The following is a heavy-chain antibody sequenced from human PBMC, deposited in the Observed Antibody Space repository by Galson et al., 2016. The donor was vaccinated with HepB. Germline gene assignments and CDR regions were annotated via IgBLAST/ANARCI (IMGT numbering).Heavy chain of an antibody. CDR1: GFSLSTRGMA. J-gene: IGHJ2*01. Sequence: PALVKPTQTLTLTCTFSGFSLSTRGMAVGWIRQPPGKALQWLALFYWDDDERYSPSLKNRLTITKDTSKNQVVLTMTSMDPVDTATYYCAHRSVVAGWYFDRWGRGTRVTVAS. CDR2: FYWDDDE. CDR3: AHRSVVAGWYFDR. D-gene: IGHD2-15*01. V-gene: IGHV2-5*02.